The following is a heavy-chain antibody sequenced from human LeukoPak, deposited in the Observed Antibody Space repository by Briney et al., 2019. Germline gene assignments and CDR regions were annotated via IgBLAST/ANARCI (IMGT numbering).Heavy chain of an antibody. V-gene: IGHV3-30-3*01. J-gene: IGHJ6*02. Sequence: GRSLRLSCAASGFTFSSYAMHWVRQAPGKGLEWVAVISYDGSNKYYADSVKGRFTISRDNSKNTLYLQMNSLRAEDTAVYYCARGVNWNGYYYYGMDVWGQGTTVTVSS. CDR3: ARGVNWNGYYYYGMDV. CDR2: ISYDGSNK. D-gene: IGHD1-1*01. CDR1: GFTFSSYA.